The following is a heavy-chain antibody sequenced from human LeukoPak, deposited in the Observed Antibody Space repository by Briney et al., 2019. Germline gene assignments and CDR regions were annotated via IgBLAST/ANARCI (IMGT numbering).Heavy chain of an antibody. Sequence: GGSLRLSCAASGFTFSTYIMNWVRQAPGKGLEWVSSISGSSGHIYYAGSVKGRFTISRDNAKNALYLQMNSLRAEDTAVYYCVRAATVTAESAFGYWGQGTLVTVSS. J-gene: IGHJ4*02. V-gene: IGHV3-21*01. CDR2: ISGSSGHI. CDR3: VRAATVTAESAFGY. CDR1: GFTFSTYI. D-gene: IGHD4-17*01.